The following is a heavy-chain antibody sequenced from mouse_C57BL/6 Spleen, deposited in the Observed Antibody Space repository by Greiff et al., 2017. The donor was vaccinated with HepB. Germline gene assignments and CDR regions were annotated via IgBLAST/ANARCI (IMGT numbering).Heavy chain of an antibody. CDR2: IYPGDGDT. Sequence: QVQLQQSGAELVKPGASVKISCKASGYAFSSYWMNWVKQRPGKGLEWIGQIYPGDGDTNYNGKFKGKATLTADKSSSTAYMQLSRLTSEDSAVYFCERLGYYGSSYVLYYAMDYWGQGTSVTVSS. CDR1: GYAFSSYW. CDR3: ERLGYYGSSYVLYYAMDY. D-gene: IGHD1-1*01. V-gene: IGHV1-80*01. J-gene: IGHJ4*01.